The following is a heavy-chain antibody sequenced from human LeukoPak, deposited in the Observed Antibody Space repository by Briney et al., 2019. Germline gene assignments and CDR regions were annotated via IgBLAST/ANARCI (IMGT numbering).Heavy chain of an antibody. CDR1: GFTFNNYA. CDR2: ISGSGGRT. CDR3: TKDFEGYSSSWYYFDY. J-gene: IGHJ4*02. Sequence: GGSLRLSCSGSGFTFNNYAMSWVRQAPGKGLEGVSTISGSGGRTYYADSVKGRFTISRDNSKNTLYLQMNSLRAEDTAIYYCTKDFEGYSSSWYYFDYWGQGTLVTVSS. V-gene: IGHV3-23*01. D-gene: IGHD6-13*01.